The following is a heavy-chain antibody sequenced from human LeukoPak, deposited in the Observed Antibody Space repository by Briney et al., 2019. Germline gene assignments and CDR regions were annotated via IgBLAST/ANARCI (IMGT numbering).Heavy chain of an antibody. CDR2: IRSKAYGGTT. CDR3: ARDFWSGYYPLDY. D-gene: IGHD3-3*01. J-gene: IGHJ4*02. V-gene: IGHV3-49*04. Sequence: GGSLRLSCTASGFTFGDYAMSWVRQAPGKGLEWVGFIRSKAYGGTTEYAASVKGRFTISRDDSKSIAYLQMNSLKTEDTAVYYCARDFWSGYYPLDYWGQGTLVTVSP. CDR1: GFTFGDYA.